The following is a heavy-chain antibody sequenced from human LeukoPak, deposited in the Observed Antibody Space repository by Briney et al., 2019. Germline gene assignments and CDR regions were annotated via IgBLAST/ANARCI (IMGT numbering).Heavy chain of an antibody. CDR3: ARDSSSSWPPDLFD. CDR1: GGSISSYY. D-gene: IGHD6-13*01. CDR2: IYYSGST. Sequence: SETLSLTCTLSGGSISSYYWSWIRQPPGKGLEWIGYIYYSGSTNYNPSFKSRVTISIDTSKNQFSLKLSSVTAADTAVYYCARDSSSSWPPDLFDWGQGTLVTVSS. J-gene: IGHJ4*02. V-gene: IGHV4-59*01.